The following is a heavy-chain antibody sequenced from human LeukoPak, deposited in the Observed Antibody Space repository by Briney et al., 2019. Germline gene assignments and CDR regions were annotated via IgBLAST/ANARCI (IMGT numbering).Heavy chain of an antibody. Sequence: GASVKVSCKVSGYTLTELSMHWVRQAPGKGLEWMGGFDLEDGETIYAQKFQGRVTMTEDTSTDTAYMELSSLRSEDTAVYYCTRGFMVLPYYYYYMDVWGKGTTVTISS. CDR1: GYTLTELS. V-gene: IGHV1-24*01. D-gene: IGHD2-8*01. J-gene: IGHJ6*03. CDR3: TRGFMVLPYYYYYMDV. CDR2: FDLEDGET.